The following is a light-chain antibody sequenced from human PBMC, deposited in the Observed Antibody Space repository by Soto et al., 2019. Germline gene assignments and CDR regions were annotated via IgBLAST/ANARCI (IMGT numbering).Light chain of an antibody. J-gene: IGLJ2*01. CDR3: QTWGTGIVV. V-gene: IGLV4-69*01. CDR2: LNSDGSH. Sequence: QSVLTQSPSASASLGASVKLTCTLSSGHSSYAIAWHQQQPEKGPRYFMKLNSDGSHSKGDGIPDRFSGSSSGAERYLTISSLQSEDEADYYCQTWGTGIVVFCGGTKVTVL. CDR1: SGHSSYA.